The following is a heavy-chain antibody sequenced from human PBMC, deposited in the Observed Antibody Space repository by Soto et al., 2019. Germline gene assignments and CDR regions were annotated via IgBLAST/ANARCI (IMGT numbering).Heavy chain of an antibody. D-gene: IGHD6-13*01. J-gene: IGHJ5*02. Sequence: QLQLQESGPGLVRPSAPLSLTCTVSGGSISISSYYWGWIRKPPGKGLEWIGSICYSGSTYYNPSLRGRVPISVDTSKNQFSRTLSSVIGADTAVYYSASPKTAVYNWSDPWCQGTLGSVS. CDR3: ASPKTAVYNWSDP. CDR2: ICYSGST. CDR1: GGSISISSYY. V-gene: IGHV4-39*01.